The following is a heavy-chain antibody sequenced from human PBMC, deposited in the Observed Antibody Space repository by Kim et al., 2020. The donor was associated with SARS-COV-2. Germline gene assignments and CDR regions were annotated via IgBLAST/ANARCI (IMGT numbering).Heavy chain of an antibody. Sequence: GGSLRLSCAASGLIFSDHFMDWVRQAPGKGLEWIARIRNKANSYTTEYAASVKGRFSISRDDSKNSLYLQMNSLQSEDTALYYCSSLDCSTSGYQRHWSLWGQGTLVTVSS. D-gene: IGHD2-2*01. CDR2: IRNKANSYTT. CDR1: GLIFSDHF. CDR3: SSLDCSTSGYQRHWSL. V-gene: IGHV3-72*01. J-gene: IGHJ4*02.